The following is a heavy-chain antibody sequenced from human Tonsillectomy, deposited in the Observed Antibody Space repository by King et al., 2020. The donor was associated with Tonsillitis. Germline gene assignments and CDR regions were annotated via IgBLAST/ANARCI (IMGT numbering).Heavy chain of an antibody. CDR3: AKIGTAYGAFDI. J-gene: IGHJ3*02. V-gene: IGHV1-2*02. D-gene: IGHD3-10*01. Sequence: QLVQSGAEVKKPGASVKVSCKASGYTFTGYHMHWVRQARGQGLEWMGWISPNSGGTNYSQMLQGRVTMTRETSITTAYMELSGLRSDDTAVYYCAKIGTAYGAFDIWGQGTMVTVSS. CDR1: GYTFTGYH. CDR2: ISPNSGGT.